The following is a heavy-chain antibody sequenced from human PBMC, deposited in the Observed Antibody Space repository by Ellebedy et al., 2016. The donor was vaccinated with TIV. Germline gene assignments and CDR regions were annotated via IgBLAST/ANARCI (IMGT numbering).Heavy chain of an antibody. CDR3: ARDQESYYANVGVDY. D-gene: IGHD1-26*01. CDR2: IWYDGSNK. CDR1: GFTFSSYG. V-gene: IGHV3-33*01. J-gene: IGHJ4*02. Sequence: GESLKISXAASGFTFSSYGMHWVRQAPGKGLEWVAVIWYDGSNKYYADSVKGRFTISRDNSKNTLYLQMNSLRAEDTAVYYCARDQESYYANVGVDYWGQGTLVTVSS.